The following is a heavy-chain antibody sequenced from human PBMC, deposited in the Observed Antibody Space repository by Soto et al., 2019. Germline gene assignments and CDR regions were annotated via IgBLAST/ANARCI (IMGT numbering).Heavy chain of an antibody. J-gene: IGHJ6*02. CDR2: ISAYNGNT. D-gene: IGHD1-1*01. CDR3: ARDLEGKLWDYYYYYGMDV. CDR1: GYTFTSYG. V-gene: IGHV1-18*01. Sequence: ASVKVSCKASGYTFTSYGISWVRQAPGQGLEWMGWISAYNGNTNYAQKLQGRVTMTTDTSTSTAYMELRSLRSDDTAVYYCARDLEGKLWDYYYYYGMDVWGQGTTVTVS.